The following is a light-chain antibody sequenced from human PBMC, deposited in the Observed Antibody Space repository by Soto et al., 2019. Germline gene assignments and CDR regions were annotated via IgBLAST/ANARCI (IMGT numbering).Light chain of an antibody. V-gene: IGKV1-39*01. CDR2: AAS. Sequence: DIQMTQSPSSLSASVGDRVTITCRASQSIISYLNWYQQKPGKAPKLLIYAASSLQSGVPSRFSGSGSGTDFNLTISSLQPEDFATYYCQQSYSTPFTFGGWTKVEIK. CDR3: QQSYSTPFT. CDR1: QSIISY. J-gene: IGKJ4*01.